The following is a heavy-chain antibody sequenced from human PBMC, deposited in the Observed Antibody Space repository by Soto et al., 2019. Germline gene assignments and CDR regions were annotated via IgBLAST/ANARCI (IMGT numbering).Heavy chain of an antibody. CDR3: ARVAQYGDYYYYGMDV. D-gene: IGHD4-17*01. CDR1: GLTVSSNY. V-gene: IGHV3-53*04. CDR2: IYSGGST. J-gene: IGHJ6*02. Sequence: GGSLRLSCAASGLTVSSNYMSWVRQAPGKGLEWVSVIYSGGSTYYADSVKGRFTISRHNSKNTLYLQMNSLRAEDTAVYYCARVAQYGDYYYYGMDVWGQGTTVTVSS.